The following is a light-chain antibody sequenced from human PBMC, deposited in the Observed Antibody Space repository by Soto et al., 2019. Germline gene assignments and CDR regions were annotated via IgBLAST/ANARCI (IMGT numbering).Light chain of an antibody. CDR2: DVS. CDR3: TSYATGSAYV. CDR1: SSDVGGYNR. J-gene: IGLJ1*01. V-gene: IGLV2-18*02. Sequence: QPVPTEPPSVSGSPSQSVTISCTENSSDVGGYNRVSWYQQPPGKAPKLLIYDVSNRPSGGSTRFSGSKSGNTASLTISGLQAEDEADYYCTSYATGSAYVFGPGTKVTVL.